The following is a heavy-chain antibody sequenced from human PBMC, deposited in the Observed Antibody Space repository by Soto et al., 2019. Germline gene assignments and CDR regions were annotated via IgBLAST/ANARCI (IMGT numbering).Heavy chain of an antibody. CDR3: ASSSITAARPAYYYGMDV. Sequence: GGSLRLSCAASGFTFSSYGMHWVRQAPGKGLEWVAVIWYDGSNKYYADSVKGRFTISRDNSKNTLYLQMNSLRAEDTAVYYCASSSITAARPAYYYGMDVWGQGTTVTSP. J-gene: IGHJ6*02. CDR2: IWYDGSNK. CDR1: GFTFSSYG. V-gene: IGHV3-33*01. D-gene: IGHD6-6*01.